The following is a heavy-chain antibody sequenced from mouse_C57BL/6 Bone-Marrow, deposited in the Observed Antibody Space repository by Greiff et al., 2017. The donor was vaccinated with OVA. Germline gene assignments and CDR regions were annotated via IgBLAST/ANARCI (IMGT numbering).Heavy chain of an antibody. V-gene: IGHV2-9-1*01. CDR1: GFSLTSYA. D-gene: IGHD2-10*02. CDR3: ARKKYGNFLYWYFDV. CDR2: IWTGGGT. J-gene: IGHJ1*03. Sequence: QVTLKVSGPGLVAPSQSLSITCTVSGFSLTSYAISWVRQPPGKGLEWLGVIWTGGGTNYNSALKSRLSISKDNSKSQVFLKMNSLQTDDTARYYCARKKYGNFLYWYFDVWGTGTTVTVSS.